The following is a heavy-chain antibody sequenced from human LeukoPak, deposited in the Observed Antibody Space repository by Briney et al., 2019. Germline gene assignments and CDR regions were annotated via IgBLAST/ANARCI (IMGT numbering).Heavy chain of an antibody. D-gene: IGHD3-3*01. CDR3: ARHKTGYYDFWSGYYPHYYYYGMDV. CDR1: GYRFTSYW. J-gene: IGHJ6*02. CDR2: IYPGDSDT. Sequence: KNGESLKISCKGSGYRFTSYWIGWVRQMPGKGLEWMGIIYPGDSDTRYSPSFQGQVTISADKSISTAYLQWSSLKASDTAMYYCARHKTGYYDFWSGYYPHYYYYGMDVWGQGTTVTVSS. V-gene: IGHV5-51*01.